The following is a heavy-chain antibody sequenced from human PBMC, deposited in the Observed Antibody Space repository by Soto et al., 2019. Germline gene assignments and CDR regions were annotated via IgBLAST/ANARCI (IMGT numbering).Heavy chain of an antibody. Sequence: TSVEVCCKASGFTFTSSAGRWVRQARRQLLEWIGWIVVGSGNTNYAQKFQERVTITRDMSTSTAYMELSSLRSEDTAVYYCAAKIPDRNSRRWYYYYGMDVCGQGTMVT. CDR2: IVVGSGNT. V-gene: IGHV1-58*01. CDR1: GFTFTSSA. J-gene: IGHJ6*02. CDR3: AAKIPDRNSRRWYYYYGMDV. D-gene: IGHD6-13*01.